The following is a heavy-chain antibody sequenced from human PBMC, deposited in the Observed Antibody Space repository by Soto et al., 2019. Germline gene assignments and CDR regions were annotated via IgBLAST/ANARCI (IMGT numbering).Heavy chain of an antibody. V-gene: IGHV4-34*01. CDR2: INHSGST. CDR3: ARRSGGSWRYFDY. D-gene: IGHD2-15*01. CDR1: GGSFSGYY. J-gene: IGHJ4*02. Sequence: SETMSLTCAVYGGSFSGYYWSWIRQPPGKGLEWIGDINHSGSTNYNPSLKSRVTISVDTSKNQFSLKLSSVTAADTAVYYCARRSGGSWRYFDYWGQGTLVTVSS.